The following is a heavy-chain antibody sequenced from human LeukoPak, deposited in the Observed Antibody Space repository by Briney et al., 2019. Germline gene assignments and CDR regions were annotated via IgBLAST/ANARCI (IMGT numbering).Heavy chain of an antibody. Sequence: ASVKVSCKASGYTFTSYYMHRVRQAPGQGLEWMGIINPSGGSTSYAQKFQGRVTMTRDMSTSTAYMELRSLRSDDTAVYYCARVGVPHYFDYWGQGTLVTVSS. J-gene: IGHJ4*02. D-gene: IGHD3-16*01. V-gene: IGHV1-46*01. CDR2: INPSGGST. CDR1: GYTFTSYY. CDR3: ARVGVPHYFDY.